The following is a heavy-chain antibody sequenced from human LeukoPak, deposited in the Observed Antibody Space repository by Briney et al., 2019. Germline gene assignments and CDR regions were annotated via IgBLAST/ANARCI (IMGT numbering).Heavy chain of an antibody. CDR3: ARDNPPDY. CDR1: GFTFSSSW. Sequence: GGSLRLSCVASGFTFSSSWMSWVRQAPGKGLEWVANIKQDGSEKSYVESVRGRFTISRDNAKNSLYLQLNSLRAEDTALYYCARDNPPDYWGQGTLVTVSS. V-gene: IGHV3-7*03. J-gene: IGHJ4*02. CDR2: IKQDGSEK.